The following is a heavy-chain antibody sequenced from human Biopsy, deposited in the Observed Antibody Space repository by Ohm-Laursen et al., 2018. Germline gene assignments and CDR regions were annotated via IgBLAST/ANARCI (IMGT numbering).Heavy chain of an antibody. CDR2: IFNSANT. V-gene: IGHV4-31*01. D-gene: IGHD3-22*01. Sequence: TLSLTCTVSGGPIDSYYWSWIRQRPGKGLEWIGYIFNSANTFYNPSLKNLITISGDTSKNQFSLKLNSVTAADTAVYYCARGDYFDSNGYFWFDPWGQGTLVTVSS. CDR1: GGPIDSYY. CDR3: ARGDYFDSNGYFWFDP. J-gene: IGHJ5*02.